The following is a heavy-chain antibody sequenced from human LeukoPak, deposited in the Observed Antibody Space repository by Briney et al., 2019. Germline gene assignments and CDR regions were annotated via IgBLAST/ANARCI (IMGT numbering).Heavy chain of an antibody. D-gene: IGHD3-10*01. V-gene: IGHV4-34*01. CDR1: GGSFSGYY. J-gene: IGHJ5*02. CDR3: ARVPHYYGSGSSFDP. Sequence: SETLSLTCAVYGGSFSGYYWSWIRQPPGKGLEWIGEINHSGSTNYNPSLKSRVTISVDTSKNQFSLKLSSVTAADTAVYYCARVPHYYGSGSSFDPWGQGTLVTVSS. CDR2: INHSGST.